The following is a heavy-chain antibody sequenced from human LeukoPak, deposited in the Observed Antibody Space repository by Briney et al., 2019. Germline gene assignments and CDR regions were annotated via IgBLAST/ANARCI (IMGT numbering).Heavy chain of an antibody. J-gene: IGHJ3*02. Sequence: PGGSLRLSCAASGFTFSSYAMHWVRQAPGKGLEYVSAISSNGGSIYYANSVKGRFTISRDNSKNTLYLQMGSLRAEDMAVYYCARKTTSQAFDIWGQGTMVTVSS. V-gene: IGHV3-64*01. D-gene: IGHD4-17*01. CDR2: ISSNGGSI. CDR1: GFTFSSYA. CDR3: ARKTTSQAFDI.